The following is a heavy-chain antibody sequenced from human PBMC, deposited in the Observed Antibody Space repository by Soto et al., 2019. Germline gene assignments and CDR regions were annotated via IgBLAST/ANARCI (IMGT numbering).Heavy chain of an antibody. D-gene: IGHD3-3*02. CDR2: IYYSGRT. J-gene: IGHJ5*02. V-gene: IGHV4-30-2*03. CDR3: ASPKIAFYNWFDP. Sequence: SETLSLTCAVSGASISSGGYSWSWIRQPPGKGLEWIGSIYYSGRTYYNPSLKSRVTISVDTSKNQFSLKLSSVTAADTAVYYCASPKIAFYNWFDPWGQGTLVTVSS. CDR1: GASISSGGYS.